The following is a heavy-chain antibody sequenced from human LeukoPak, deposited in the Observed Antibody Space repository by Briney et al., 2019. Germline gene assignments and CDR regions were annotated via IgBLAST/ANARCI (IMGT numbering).Heavy chain of an antibody. V-gene: IGHV4-34*01. CDR1: GGSFSGYY. J-gene: IGHJ4*02. CDR2: INHSGST. D-gene: IGHD6-6*01. CDR3: AGGLGQSRYSSSSD. Sequence: PSETLSLTCAVYGGSFSGYYWSWIRQPPGKGLEWIGEINHSGSTNYNPSLKSRVTISVDTSKNQFSLKLSSVTAADTAVYYCAGGLGQSRYSSSSDWGQGTLVTVSS.